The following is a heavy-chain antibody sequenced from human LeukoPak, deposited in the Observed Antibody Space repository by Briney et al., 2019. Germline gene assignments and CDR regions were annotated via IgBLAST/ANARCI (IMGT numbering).Heavy chain of an antibody. Sequence: SETQSLTCAVYGGSFSGYYWSWLRQPPGKGLEWIGEINHSGSTNYNPSLKSRVTISVDPSQNQFSLKLSSVTAADTAVYYCARAADNCSSTSCYRVEGRYFDYWGQGTLVTVSS. CDR2: INHSGST. D-gene: IGHD2-2*01. CDR1: GGSFSGYY. J-gene: IGHJ4*02. V-gene: IGHV4-34*01. CDR3: ARAADNCSSTSCYRVEGRYFDY.